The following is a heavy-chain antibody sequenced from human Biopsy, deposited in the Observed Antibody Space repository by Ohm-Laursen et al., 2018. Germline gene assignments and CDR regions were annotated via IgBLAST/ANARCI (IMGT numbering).Heavy chain of an antibody. D-gene: IGHD1-1*01. J-gene: IGHJ4*02. CDR2: IYYSGTT. CDR1: GESMGTYY. Sequence: SDTLSLTCTVSGESMGTYYWSWIRQPPGKVMEWIASIYYSGTTHKNPSLKSRVAISVDTSQGLLSLDLSSVTAADTAVYYCAREVATNYHSGTFEYWGQGTLVTVSS. V-gene: IGHV4-59*01. CDR3: AREVATNYHSGTFEY.